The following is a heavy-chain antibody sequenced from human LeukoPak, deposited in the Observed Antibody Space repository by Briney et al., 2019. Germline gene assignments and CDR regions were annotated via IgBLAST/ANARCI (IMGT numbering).Heavy chain of an antibody. V-gene: IGHV3-7*01. J-gene: IGHJ4*02. CDR3: ARGWAAIPD. Sequence: GGSLRLSCAAAGFNFSIHWMTWVRQSPGKWLEWVANIQDDGSEKNYVGSVKGRSIISRDNANNAPFLQMSSLLDEDTALYSCARGWAAIPDWRPGILVIASS. D-gene: IGHD2-21*02. CDR1: GFNFSIHW. CDR2: IQDDGSEK.